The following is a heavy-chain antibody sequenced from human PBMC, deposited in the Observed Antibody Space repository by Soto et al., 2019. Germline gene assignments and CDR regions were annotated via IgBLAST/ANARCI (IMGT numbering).Heavy chain of an antibody. CDR2: ISAYNGNT. D-gene: IGHD3-3*01. J-gene: IGHJ6*02. Sequence: SSVKVSCKASCYTFTSYGISWVRQAPGQGLEWMGWISAYNGNTNYAQKLQGRVTMTTDTSTSTAYMELRSLRSDDTAVYYCARDLLSYDFWSGYFQNYYYGMDVWGQGTTVTV. V-gene: IGHV1-18*01. CDR3: ARDLLSYDFWSGYFQNYYYGMDV. CDR1: CYTFTSYG.